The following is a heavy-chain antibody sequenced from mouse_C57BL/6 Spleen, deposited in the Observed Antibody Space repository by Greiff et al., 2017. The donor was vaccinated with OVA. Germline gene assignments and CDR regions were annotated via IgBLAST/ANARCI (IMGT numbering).Heavy chain of an antibody. CDR3: ARLRPPVAY. V-gene: IGHV1-50*01. D-gene: IGHD3-2*02. CDR2: IDPSDSYT. CDR1: GYTFTSYW. Sequence: QVQLQQSGAELVKPGASVKLSCKASGYTFTSYWMQWVKQRPGQGLEWIGEIDPSDSYTNYNQKFKGKATLTVDTSSSTAYMQLSSLTSEDSAVYYCARLRPPVAYWGQGTLVTVSA. J-gene: IGHJ3*01.